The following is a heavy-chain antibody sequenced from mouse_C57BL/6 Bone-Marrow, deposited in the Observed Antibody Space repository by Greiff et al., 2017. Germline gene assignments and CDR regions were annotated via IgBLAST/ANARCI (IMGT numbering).Heavy chain of an antibody. Sequence: EVQLVESGGDLVKPGGSLKLSCAASGFTFSSYGMSWVRQTPDKRLEWVGTISSGGGYTYYPDSVKGPFTISRDNANNTLYLHMSSLKSEDTAMYYCGRHPYCRRMDYWGQGTTVTVSS. V-gene: IGHV5-6*01. CDR1: GFTFSSYG. J-gene: IGHJ4*01. CDR3: GRHPYCRRMDY. CDR2: ISSGGGYT. D-gene: IGHD2-14*01.